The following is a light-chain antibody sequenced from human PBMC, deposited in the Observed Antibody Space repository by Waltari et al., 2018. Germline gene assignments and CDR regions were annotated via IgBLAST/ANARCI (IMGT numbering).Light chain of an antibody. CDR3: QQYGSSPKT. J-gene: IGKJ2*01. CDR1: QSISISY. CDR2: GAS. Sequence: EIVLTQSPGTLSLSPGKRATLPCRASQSISISYLAWYQQKPGQAPRLLIYGASSEATGIPDRFSGSGSGTDFTLTISRLEPEDFAVYYCQQYGSSPKTFGQGTKLEIE. V-gene: IGKV3-20*01.